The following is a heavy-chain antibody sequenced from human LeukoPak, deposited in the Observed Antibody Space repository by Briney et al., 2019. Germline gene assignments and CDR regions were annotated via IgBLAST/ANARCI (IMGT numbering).Heavy chain of an antibody. CDR1: EFTFSSYW. V-gene: IGHV3-7*01. J-gene: IGHJ6*02. CDR3: ARGHYGMDV. Sequence: GGSLRLSCAAFEFTFSSYWMTWVRRAPGKGLEWVANINLDGDEKHYVDSVKGRFTISRDNAQNSLYLQMNSLRAEDTAVYYCARGHYGMDVWGQGTTVTVSS. CDR2: INLDGDEK.